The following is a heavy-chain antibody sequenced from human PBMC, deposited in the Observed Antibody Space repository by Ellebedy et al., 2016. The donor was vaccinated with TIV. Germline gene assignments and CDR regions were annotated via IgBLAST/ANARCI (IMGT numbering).Heavy chain of an antibody. Sequence: SETLSLTXTVSGGSVSSGSYYWSWIRQPPGKGLEWIGYIYYSGSTNYNPSLKSRVTISVDTSKNQFSLKLSSVTAADTAVYYCARGAWSSPFDYWGQGTLVTVSS. CDR1: GGSVSSGSYY. CDR2: IYYSGST. J-gene: IGHJ4*02. CDR3: ARGAWSSPFDY. D-gene: IGHD2-2*01. V-gene: IGHV4-61*01.